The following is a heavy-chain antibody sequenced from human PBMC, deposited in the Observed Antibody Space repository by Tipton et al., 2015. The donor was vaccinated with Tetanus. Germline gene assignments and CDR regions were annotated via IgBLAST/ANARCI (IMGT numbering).Heavy chain of an antibody. D-gene: IGHD3-10*01. Sequence: QLVQSGGGLIQPGGSLRLSCAVSGFDVGTTYMTWVRQAPGKRLEWVSLIEKGGATDYADSVKGRFTISRDKSQNRVYLDMKSLRSDDTAVYYCARGGFAEVEFYFDGVDVWGQGTTVIVSS. CDR2: IEKGGAT. CDR1: GFDVGTTY. J-gene: IGHJ6*02. V-gene: IGHV3-53*01. CDR3: ARGGFAEVEFYFDGVDV.